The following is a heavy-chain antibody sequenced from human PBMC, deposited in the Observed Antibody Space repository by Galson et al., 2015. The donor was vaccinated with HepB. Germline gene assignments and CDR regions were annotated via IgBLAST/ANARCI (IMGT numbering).Heavy chain of an antibody. CDR3: ARGIKSYAHAYFDY. Sequence: LSLTCTVSGGSISSSSYYWGWIRQPPGKGLEWIGSIYYSGSTYYNPSLKSRVTISVDTSKNQFSLKLSSVTAADTAVYYCARGIKSYAHAYFDYWGQGTLVTVSS. J-gene: IGHJ4*02. V-gene: IGHV4-39*01. CDR2: IYYSGST. D-gene: IGHD3-16*01. CDR1: GGSISSSSYY.